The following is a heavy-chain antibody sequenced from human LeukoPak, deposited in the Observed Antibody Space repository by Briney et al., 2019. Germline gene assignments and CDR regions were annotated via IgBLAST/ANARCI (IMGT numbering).Heavy chain of an antibody. CDR2: IYRSGST. CDR3: ASTPGRYHYFDY. CDR1: GGSISSGSYY. D-gene: IGHD1-26*01. Sequence: SGTLSLTCTVSGGSISSGSYYWSWIRQPAGKRLEWIGHIYRSGSTYYNPSLKSRVTISVDTSKNQFSLKLSSVTAADTAVYYCASTPGRYHYFDYWGQGTLVTVSS. V-gene: IGHV4-61*09. J-gene: IGHJ4*02.